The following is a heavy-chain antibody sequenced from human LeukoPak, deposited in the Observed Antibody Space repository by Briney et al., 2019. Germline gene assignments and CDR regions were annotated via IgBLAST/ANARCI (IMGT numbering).Heavy chain of an antibody. D-gene: IGHD5/OR15-5a*01. CDR2: ISSSSSYI. Sequence: GGSLRLSCAASGFTFRSYTMNWARQAPGKGLEWVSSISSSSSYIYYADSVKGRFTISRDNAKNSLYLQMNSLRAEDTAVYYCARDVSADYWGQGTLVTVSS. CDR1: GFTFRSYT. V-gene: IGHV3-21*01. J-gene: IGHJ4*02. CDR3: ARDVSADY.